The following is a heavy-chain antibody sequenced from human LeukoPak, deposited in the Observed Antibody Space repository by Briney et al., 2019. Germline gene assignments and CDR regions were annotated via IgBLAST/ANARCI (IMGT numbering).Heavy chain of an antibody. CDR3: ARTIYCSGGSCYFSRSYNWFDP. V-gene: IGHV1-18*01. J-gene: IGHJ5*02. CDR2: ISAYNGNT. D-gene: IGHD2-15*01. Sequence: ASVKVSCKASGCTFTSYGISWVRQAPGQGLEWMGWISAYNGNTNYAQKLQGRVTMTTDTSTSTAYMELRSLRSDDTAVYYCARTIYCSGGSCYFSRSYNWFDPWGQGTLVTVSS. CDR1: GCTFTSYG.